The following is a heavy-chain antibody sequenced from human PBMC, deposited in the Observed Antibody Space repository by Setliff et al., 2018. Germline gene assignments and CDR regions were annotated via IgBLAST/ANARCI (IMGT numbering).Heavy chain of an antibody. D-gene: IGHD2-15*01. J-gene: IGHJ2*01. CDR1: GGSISSHY. V-gene: IGHV4-59*11. Sequence: NPSETLSLTCTVSGGSISSHYWSWIRQPPGKGLEWIGSIYYSGSTNYNPSLKSRVTISVDTSKNQFSLKLSSVTAADTAVYYCARVGSVGYFDLWGRGTLVTVSS. CDR2: IYYSGST. CDR3: ARVGSVGYFDL.